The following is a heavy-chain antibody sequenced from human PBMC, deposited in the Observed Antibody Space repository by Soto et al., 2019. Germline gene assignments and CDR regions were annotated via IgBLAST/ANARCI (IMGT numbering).Heavy chain of an antibody. J-gene: IGHJ6*02. Sequence: QITLKESGPPLVKPTQTLTLTCSFSGFSLSTTGVGVGWIRQPPGKALEWLALIYCDDDKRYNPSLNSRLTSTKDTSKNQVVRAMTNMDPVDTATYYCVQSRCGGDCLQSYSSHSYYGLDVWGQGTTVTVSS. CDR2: IYCDDDK. D-gene: IGHD2-21*02. CDR3: VQSRCGGDCLQSYSSHSYYGLDV. V-gene: IGHV2-5*02. CDR1: GFSLSTTGVG.